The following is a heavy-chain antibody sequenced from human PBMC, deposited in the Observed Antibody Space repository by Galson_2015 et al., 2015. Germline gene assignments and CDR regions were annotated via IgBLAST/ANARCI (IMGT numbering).Heavy chain of an antibody. Sequence: SETLSLTCTVSGVSVSSGSYYWSWIRQPPGKGLEWIGHIYYSGTTNYNPSLKSRVTISVDTSKNQFSLKLSSVTAADTAVYYCARSPYLSTGYWGQGTLVTVSS. V-gene: IGHV4-61*01. CDR1: GVSVSSGSYY. J-gene: IGHJ4*02. CDR3: ARSPYLSTGY. D-gene: IGHD1-14*01. CDR2: IYYSGTT.